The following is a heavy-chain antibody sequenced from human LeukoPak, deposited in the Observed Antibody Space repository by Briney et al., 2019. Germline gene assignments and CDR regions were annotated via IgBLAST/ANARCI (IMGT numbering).Heavy chain of an antibody. V-gene: IGHV3-23*01. J-gene: IGHJ4*02. Sequence: HPGGSLRLSCAASGLTISSYAMSWVRQAPGKGLEWVSAISGSGGSTYYADSVKGRFTISRDNSKNTLYLQMNSLRAEDTAVYYCANQVVTAIYWGQGTLVTVSS. CDR2: ISGSGGST. D-gene: IGHD2-21*02. CDR1: GLTISSYA. CDR3: ANQVVTAIY.